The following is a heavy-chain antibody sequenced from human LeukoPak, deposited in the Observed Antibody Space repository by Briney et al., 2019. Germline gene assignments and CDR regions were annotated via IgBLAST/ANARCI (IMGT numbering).Heavy chain of an antibody. D-gene: IGHD5-24*01. CDR3: ARQRGWLQWEGDYFDY. CDR2: INHSGST. Sequence: PSETLSLTCAVYGGSFSGYYWSWIRQPPGKGLEWIGEINHSGSTNYNPSLKSRVTISVDTSKNQFSLKLSSVTAADTAVYYCARQRGWLQWEGDYFDYWGQGTLVTVSS. J-gene: IGHJ4*02. V-gene: IGHV4-34*01. CDR1: GGSFSGYY.